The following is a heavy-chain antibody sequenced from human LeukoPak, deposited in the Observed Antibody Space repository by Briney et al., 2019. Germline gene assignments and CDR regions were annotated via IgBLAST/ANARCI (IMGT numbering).Heavy chain of an antibody. Sequence: GGSLRLSCAASGFTFSNAWMSWVRQAPGKGLEWVGRIKSKTDDGTTDYAAPVKGRFTISRDDSKNTLYLQMNSLKTEDTAVYYCTTMDVWGQGTTVTVSS. J-gene: IGHJ6*02. CDR1: GFTFSNAW. V-gene: IGHV3-15*01. CDR3: TTMDV. CDR2: IKSKTDDGTT.